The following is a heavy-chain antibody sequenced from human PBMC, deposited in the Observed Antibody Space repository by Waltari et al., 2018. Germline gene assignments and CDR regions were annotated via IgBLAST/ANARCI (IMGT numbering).Heavy chain of an antibody. CDR2: FDPEDGET. D-gene: IGHD3-3*01. CDR1: GYTLTELS. Sequence: QVQLVQSGAEVKKPGASVKVSCKVSGYTLTELSMHWVRQAPGKGLEWMGGFDPEDGETIYEKKFQGRVTMTEDTSTDTAYMELSSLRSEDTAVYYCATGDFWSGYSARVDIWGQGTMVTVSS. J-gene: IGHJ3*02. V-gene: IGHV1-24*01. CDR3: ATGDFWSGYSARVDI.